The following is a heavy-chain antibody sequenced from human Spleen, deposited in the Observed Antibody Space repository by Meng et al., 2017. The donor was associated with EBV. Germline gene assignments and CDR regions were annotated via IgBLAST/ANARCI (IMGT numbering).Heavy chain of an antibody. CDR3: ARGRMAARSPCFDP. D-gene: IGHD6-6*01. CDR2: INHSGST. CDR1: GGSFSGYF. Sequence: QVQLQQWGAGLLKSSETLALTCTVYGGSFSGYFWSYIRQSPGKGLEWIGEINHSGSTSYNPSLQSRVTMSVDSSKNQFSLKLTSVTAADTAVYYCARGRMAARSPCFDPWGQGTLVTVSS. J-gene: IGHJ5*02. V-gene: IGHV4-34*01.